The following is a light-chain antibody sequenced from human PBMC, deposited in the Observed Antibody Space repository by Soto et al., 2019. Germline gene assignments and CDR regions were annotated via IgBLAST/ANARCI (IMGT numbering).Light chain of an antibody. CDR2: GVT. CDR3: TSYTSSSTHV. CDR1: SSDIGGYDY. J-gene: IGLJ1*01. V-gene: IGLV2-14*01. Sequence: QSALTQPASVSGSPGQSITISCTGTSSDIGGYDYVSWYQHHPGKAPKFIIYGVTNRPSGVSHRFSDSKSANTASLTISGLQAEDEADYDCTSYTSSSTHVFGTGTKVTVL.